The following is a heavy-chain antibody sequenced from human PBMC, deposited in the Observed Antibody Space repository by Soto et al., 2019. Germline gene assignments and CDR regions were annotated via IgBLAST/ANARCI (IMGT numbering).Heavy chain of an antibody. D-gene: IGHD6-6*01. CDR2: ISYDGSNK. CDR1: GFTFSSYG. CDR3: AKDLYRSIEAPPLDYYGMDV. V-gene: IGHV3-30*18. Sequence: GGSLRLSCAASGFTFSSYGMHWVRQAPGKGLEWVAVISYDGSNKYYADSVKGRFTISRDNSKNTLYLQMNSLRAEDTAVYYCAKDLYRSIEAPPLDYYGMDVWGQGTTVTVSS. J-gene: IGHJ6*02.